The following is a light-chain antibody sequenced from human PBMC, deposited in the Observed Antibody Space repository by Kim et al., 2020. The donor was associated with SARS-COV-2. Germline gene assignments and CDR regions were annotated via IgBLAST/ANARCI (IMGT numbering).Light chain of an antibody. Sequence: SPGERATRSCGASETLTSNYLAWYQRKPGLAPRLLIYDASRRATGIPDRFTGSGSGTDFTLTITRLEPEDFAVYFCQQFHGSLPSFGGGTKVDIK. V-gene: IGKV3D-20*01. CDR2: DAS. J-gene: IGKJ4*01. CDR3: QQFHGSLPS. CDR1: ETLTSNY.